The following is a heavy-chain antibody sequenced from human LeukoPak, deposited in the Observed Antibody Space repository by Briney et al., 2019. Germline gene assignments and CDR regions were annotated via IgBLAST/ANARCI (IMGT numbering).Heavy chain of an antibody. V-gene: IGHV1-69*13. J-gene: IGHJ6*03. CDR2: IIPIFGTA. D-gene: IGHD2-2*01. Sequence: ASVKVSCKASGGTFSSYAISWVRQAPGQGLEWMGGIIPIFGTANYAQKFQGRVTITADESTSTAYMELSSLRSEDTAVYYCAREGTYCSSTSCYYYYYMDVWGKGTTVTVSS. CDR3: AREGTYCSSTSCYYYYYMDV. CDR1: GGTFSSYA.